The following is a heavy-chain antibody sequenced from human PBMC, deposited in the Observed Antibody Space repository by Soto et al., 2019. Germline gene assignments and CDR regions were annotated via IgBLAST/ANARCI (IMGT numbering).Heavy chain of an antibody. D-gene: IGHD6-13*01. CDR1: GYTFTSYA. CDR2: INAGNGNT. J-gene: IGHJ5*02. CDR3: ARSPGAAADWFDP. V-gene: IGHV1-3*05. Sequence: QVQLVQSGAEEKKPGASVKVSCKASGYTFTSYAMHWVRQAPGQRLEWMGWINAGNGNTKYSQKFQGRVTITRDTSASTAYMELSSLRSEDTAVYYCARSPGAAADWFDPWGQGTLVTVSS.